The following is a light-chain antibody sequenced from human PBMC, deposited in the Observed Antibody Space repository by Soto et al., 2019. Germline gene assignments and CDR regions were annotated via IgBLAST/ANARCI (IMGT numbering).Light chain of an antibody. J-gene: IGLJ1*01. CDR2: EVS. CDR1: NSDVGSYKY. CDR3: TSFSNSTYA. Sequence: QSVLTQPASVSGSPGQSITISCTGSNSDVGSYKYVSWYQQHPGKAPKLIIYEVSNRPSGVSNRFSGSKSGNTASLTLSGLQAEDEAEYYCTSFSNSTYAFGTGTKVTVL. V-gene: IGLV2-14*01.